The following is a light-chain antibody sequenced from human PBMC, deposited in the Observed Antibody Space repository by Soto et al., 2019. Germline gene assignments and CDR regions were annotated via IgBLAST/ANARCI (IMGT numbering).Light chain of an antibody. CDR3: SSYTTSETRV. CDR2: DVS. CDR1: SSDVGSYNY. V-gene: IGLV2-14*03. Sequence: QSVLTQPASVSGSPGQSITISCTGTSSDVGSYNYVSWCQHHPGKVPKLMIYDVSSRPSGVSNRFSGSKSGNTASLTISGLQTEDEADYYCSSYTTSETRVFGTGTKVTVL. J-gene: IGLJ1*01.